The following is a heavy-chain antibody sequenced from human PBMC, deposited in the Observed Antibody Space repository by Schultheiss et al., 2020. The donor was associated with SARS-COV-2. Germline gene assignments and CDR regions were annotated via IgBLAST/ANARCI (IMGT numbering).Heavy chain of an antibody. V-gene: IGHV4-59*12. D-gene: IGHD6-19*01. Sequence: SQTLSLTCTVSGGSISSYYWSWIRQPPGKGLEWIGYIYYSGCTNYNPSLKSRVTISVDTSKNQFSLKLSSVTAADTAVYYCARVGASGWWDFDYWGQGTLVTVSS. CDR2: IYYSGCT. J-gene: IGHJ4*02. CDR1: GGSISSYY. CDR3: ARVGASGWWDFDY.